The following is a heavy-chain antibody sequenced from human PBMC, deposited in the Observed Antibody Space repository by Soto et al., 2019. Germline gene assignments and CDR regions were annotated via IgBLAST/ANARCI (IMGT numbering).Heavy chain of an antibody. CDR3: ARQYDILRAFDI. CDR2: IYYSGST. D-gene: IGHD3-9*01. V-gene: IGHV4-31*03. CDR1: GGSISSGGYY. Sequence: QVQLQESGPGLVKPSQTLSLTCTVSGGSISSGGYYWSWIRQHPGKGLEWSGYIYYSGSTYYNQSLKSRVTISVDTSKNQFSLKLSSVTAADTAVYYCARQYDILRAFDIWGQGTMVTVSS. J-gene: IGHJ3*02.